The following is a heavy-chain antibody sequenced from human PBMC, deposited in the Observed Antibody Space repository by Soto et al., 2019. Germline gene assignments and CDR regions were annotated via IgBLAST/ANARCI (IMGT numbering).Heavy chain of an antibody. J-gene: IGHJ4*02. CDR1: GDSVSSDNYY. D-gene: IGHD5-18*01. CDR3: ARDIRGYSRAFDY. CDR2: IYSSGST. Sequence: QVQLQESGPGLVKPSETLSLTCTVSGDSVSSDNYYWTWIRQPPGKGLEWIGYIYSSGSTNYNPSLKSRVTISQDRSINQFSLKLTSVTAADTAVYYCARDIRGYSRAFDYWGQGTLVTVSS. V-gene: IGHV4-61*01.